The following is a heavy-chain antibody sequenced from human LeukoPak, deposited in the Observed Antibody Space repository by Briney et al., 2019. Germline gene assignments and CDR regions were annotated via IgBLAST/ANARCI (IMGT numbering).Heavy chain of an antibody. CDR2: IYYSGNT. CDR1: GDSISTSNSY. Sequence: SETLYLTCTVSGDSISTSNSYWGWIRQPPGKGLEWIGGIYYSGNTYYNASLKSQVSISIDTSKNQFSLRLTSVTAADTAVYYCARQTGSGLFILPGGQGTLVTVSS. CDR3: ARQTGSGLFILP. D-gene: IGHD3/OR15-3a*01. J-gene: IGHJ4*02. V-gene: IGHV4-39*01.